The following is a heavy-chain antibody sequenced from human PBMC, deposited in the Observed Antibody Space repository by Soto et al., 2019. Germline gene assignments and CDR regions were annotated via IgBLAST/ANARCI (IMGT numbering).Heavy chain of an antibody. CDR1: WLNVSSNY. V-gene: IGHV3-53*01. CDR3: ARDWGGNAGLHWYFDL. J-gene: IGHJ2*01. CDR2: IYSGGDT. Sequence: EVQLVESGGGLIQPGGSLRLSCAASWLNVSSNYMSWVRQAPGKGLEWVSVIYSGGDTSYADSVKGRFTISRDNSKNTVFLQMNGLRVEDTAVYYCARDWGGNAGLHWYFDLWGRGTLVTVSS. D-gene: IGHD3-16*01.